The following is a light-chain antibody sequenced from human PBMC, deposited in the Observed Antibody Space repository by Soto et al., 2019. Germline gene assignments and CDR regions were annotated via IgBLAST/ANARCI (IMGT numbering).Light chain of an antibody. V-gene: IGKV3D-15*01. CDR3: QQHNNWLLFT. CDR1: QSVSSN. CDR2: GAS. Sequence: EIVMTQSPATLSVSPGERATLSCRASQSVSSNLAWYQQKPGQAPRLLIYGASTRATGIPARFSGSGSGTEFTLTISSLQSEGFAVYYCQQHNNWLLFTFGPGTKVDIK. J-gene: IGKJ3*01.